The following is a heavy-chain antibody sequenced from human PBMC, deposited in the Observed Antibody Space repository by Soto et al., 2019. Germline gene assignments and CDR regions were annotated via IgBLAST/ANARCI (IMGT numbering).Heavy chain of an antibody. J-gene: IGHJ3*02. V-gene: IGHV3-74*01. CDR3: AIELYYGSGSYYNDFRQHDAFDI. CDR2: INSDGSST. Sequence: EVQLVESGGGLVQPGGSLRLSCAASGFTFSSYCMHWVRQAPGKGLVWVSRINSDGSSTSYADSVKGRFTISRDNAKNTLYLQMNSLRAEDTAVYYCAIELYYGSGSYYNDFRQHDAFDIWCEGTMVTVSS. CDR1: GFTFSSYC. D-gene: IGHD3-10*01.